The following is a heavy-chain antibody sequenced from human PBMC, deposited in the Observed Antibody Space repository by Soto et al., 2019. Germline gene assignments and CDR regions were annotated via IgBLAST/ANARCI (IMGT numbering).Heavy chain of an antibody. CDR2: ISSNGGST. CDR3: VKDRDCSGGSCYSAFDY. Sequence: PGGSLRLSXSASGFTFSSYAMHWVRQAPGKGLEYVSAISSNGGSTYYADSVKGRFTISRDNSKNTLYLQMSSLRAEDTAVYYCVKDRDCSGGSCYSAFDYWGQGTLVTVSS. V-gene: IGHV3-64D*06. D-gene: IGHD2-15*01. CDR1: GFTFSSYA. J-gene: IGHJ4*02.